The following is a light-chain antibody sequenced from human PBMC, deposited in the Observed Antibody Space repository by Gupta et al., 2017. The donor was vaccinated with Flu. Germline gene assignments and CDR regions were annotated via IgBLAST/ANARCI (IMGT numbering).Light chain of an antibody. CDR2: DVS. J-gene: IGLJ3*02. V-gene: IGLV2-11*01. CDR1: SSDVGGYNY. Sequence: QSALTQPRSVSASPGPSVTISCTGTSSDVGGYNYVSWYQQHPGKAPKLMIYDVSKRPSGVTDRLSGSKSGNTAALTISGRKEEEEDDYYCCSDAGSDTWVFGGGTKLTVL. CDR3: CSDAGSDTWV.